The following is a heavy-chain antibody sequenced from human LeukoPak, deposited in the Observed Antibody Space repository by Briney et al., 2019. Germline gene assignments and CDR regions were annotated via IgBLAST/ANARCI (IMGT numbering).Heavy chain of an antibody. CDR3: AGNTYYYDSSGYSWYFDL. J-gene: IGHJ2*01. CDR2: IYYSGST. D-gene: IGHD3-22*01. V-gene: IGHV4-59*01. Sequence: SETLSLTCTVSGGSISSYYWSWIRQPPGKGLEWIGYIYYSGSTNYNPSLKSRVTISVDTSKNRFSLKLSSVTAADTAVYYCAGNTYYYDSSGYSWYFDLWGRGTLVTVSS. CDR1: GGSISSYY.